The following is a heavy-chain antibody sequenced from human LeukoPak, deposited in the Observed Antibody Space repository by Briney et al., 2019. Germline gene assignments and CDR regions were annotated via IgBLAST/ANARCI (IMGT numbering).Heavy chain of an antibody. D-gene: IGHD3-16*02. V-gene: IGHV3-11*04. CDR1: GLNLSDYY. CDR3: ARDPLRDYVWGSYRSDY. J-gene: IGHJ4*02. Sequence: PGGSLRLSCAASGLNLSDYYMSWVRQAPGKGLEWISYISSSGNNIYYADSMKGRFTIARNTDKNLLYLQMNSLRSEDTAVYYCARDPLRDYVWGSYRSDYWGQGTLVTVSS. CDR2: ISSSGNNI.